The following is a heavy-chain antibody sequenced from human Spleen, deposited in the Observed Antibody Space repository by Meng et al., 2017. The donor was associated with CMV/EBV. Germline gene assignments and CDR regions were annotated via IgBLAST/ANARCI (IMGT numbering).Heavy chain of an antibody. CDR3: ARDLTGFDY. V-gene: IGHV4-39*07. CDR1: GGPISSSSYF. CDR2: IFYSGTT. Sequence: SETLSLTCSVSGGPISSSSYFWVWIRQPPGKGLEWIGSIFYSGTTYPNPSLKSRVTISVDTSKNQFSLKLSSVTTADTAVYYCARDLTGFDYWGQGTLVTVSS. J-gene: IGHJ4*02. D-gene: IGHD1-14*01.